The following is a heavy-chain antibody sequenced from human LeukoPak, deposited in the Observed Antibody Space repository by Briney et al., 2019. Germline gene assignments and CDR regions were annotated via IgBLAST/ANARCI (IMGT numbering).Heavy chain of an antibody. CDR2: IYYSGST. Sequence: SETLSLTCTVSVGSISSSSYYWGWIRQPPGKGLEWIGSIYYSGSTYYNPSLKSRVTISVDTSKNQFSLKLSSVTAADTAVYYCARQGYYDSSGLYYFDYWGQGTLVTVSS. CDR3: ARQGYYDSSGLYYFDY. D-gene: IGHD3-22*01. V-gene: IGHV4-39*01. CDR1: VGSISSSSYY. J-gene: IGHJ4*02.